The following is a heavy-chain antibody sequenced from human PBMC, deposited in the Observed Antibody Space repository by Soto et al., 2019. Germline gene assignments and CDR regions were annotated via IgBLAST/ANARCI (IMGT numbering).Heavy chain of an antibody. Sequence: SETLCLSSSVSGGSISSYYWSWIRQPPGKGREWIGDIYYSGSTNDNPSLKNRVTISVDTSKNQFSRKLSSVTAADTAVYYCARDLVVPAAMHFHHYYGMDVWGQGTTVTVSS. CDR2: IYYSGST. CDR3: ARDLVVPAAMHFHHYYGMDV. D-gene: IGHD2-2*01. V-gene: IGHV4-59*01. J-gene: IGHJ6*02. CDR1: GGSISSYY.